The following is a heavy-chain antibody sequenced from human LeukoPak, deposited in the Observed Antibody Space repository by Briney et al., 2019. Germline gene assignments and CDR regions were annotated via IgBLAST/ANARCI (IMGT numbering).Heavy chain of an antibody. CDR1: GFTFSSYS. D-gene: IGHD5-18*01. CDR2: ISSASTYI. V-gene: IGHV3-21*01. CDR3: ARLVWDTTMADGDVDS. Sequence: GGSLRLSCAASGFTFSSYSMNWVRQAPGKGLEWVSSISSASTYIYYADSVKGRFTISRDNAKNSLYLQMNSLRAEDTAMYYCARLVWDTTMADGDVDSWGQGTLLIVSS. J-gene: IGHJ4*02.